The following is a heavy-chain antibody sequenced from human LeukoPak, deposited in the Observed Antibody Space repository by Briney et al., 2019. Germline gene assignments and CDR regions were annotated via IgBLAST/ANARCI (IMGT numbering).Heavy chain of an antibody. CDR2: IYYDGNQK. J-gene: IGHJ3*01. V-gene: IGHV3-33*01. CDR1: GFKFKTYG. Sequence: HSGGSLRLSCAASGFKFKTYGMHWVRQAPGEGLEWVAVIYYDGNQKYYGDSVKGRFTVSRDVSENMLYLQMSSLRADDTPVYYCARGGVATAWGAFDVWGQGTMVTVSS. D-gene: IGHD4-23*01. CDR3: ARGGVATAWGAFDV.